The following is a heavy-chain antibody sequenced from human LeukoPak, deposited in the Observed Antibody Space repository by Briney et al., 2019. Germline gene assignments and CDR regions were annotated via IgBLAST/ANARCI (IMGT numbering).Heavy chain of an antibody. Sequence: SETLSLTCTVSGASISGYYWSWIRQPAGKGLEWLGRLSSSGNTNYNPSLKSRVTMSVDTSKNQFSLKVSSVTAADTAVYYCARDRGELYDYWGQGTLVTVFS. CDR1: GASISGYY. V-gene: IGHV4-4*07. D-gene: IGHD3-10*01. CDR2: LSSSGNT. J-gene: IGHJ4*02. CDR3: ARDRGELYDY.